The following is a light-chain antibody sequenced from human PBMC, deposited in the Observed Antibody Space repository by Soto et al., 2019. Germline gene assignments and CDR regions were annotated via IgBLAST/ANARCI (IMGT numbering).Light chain of an antibody. J-gene: IGKJ3*01. CDR1: QSISNY. CDR2: AAS. V-gene: IGKV1-39*01. CDR3: QQSYTTLFT. Sequence: DIQMTQSPSSLSASVGDRVTITCRASQSISNYLNWYQQEPGKAPKLLIYAASSLQSGVPSRFSGSGSGTDFTLTISSLQPEDFATYYCQQSYTTLFTFGPGTNVDI.